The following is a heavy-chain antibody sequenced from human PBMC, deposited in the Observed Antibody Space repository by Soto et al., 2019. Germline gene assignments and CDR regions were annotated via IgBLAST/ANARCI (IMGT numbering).Heavy chain of an antibody. CDR3: TRRKISSSYDRGYYYYGMDV. D-gene: IGHD6-13*01. CDR1: GFTFSGSA. Sequence: GGSLRLSCAASGFTFSGSAMHWVRQASGKGLEWVGRIRSKANSYATAYAASVKGRFTISRDDSKNTAYLQMNSLKTEDTAVYYCTRRKISSSYDRGYYYYGMDVWGQGTTVTVSS. J-gene: IGHJ6*02. CDR2: IRSKANSYAT. V-gene: IGHV3-73*01.